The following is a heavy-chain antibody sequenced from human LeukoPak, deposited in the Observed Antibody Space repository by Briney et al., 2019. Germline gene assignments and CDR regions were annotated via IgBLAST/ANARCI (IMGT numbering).Heavy chain of an antibody. CDR2: ISGSGGST. V-gene: IGHV3-23*01. CDR3: ASLIVGATTFDY. D-gene: IGHD1-26*01. CDR1: GFTFSSYA. J-gene: IGHJ4*02. Sequence: GGSLRLSCAASGFTFSSYAMSWVRQAPGKGLEWVSAISGSGGSTYYADSVRGRFTISRDNSKNTLYLQMNSLRAEDTAVYYCASLIVGATTFDYWAREPWSPSPQ.